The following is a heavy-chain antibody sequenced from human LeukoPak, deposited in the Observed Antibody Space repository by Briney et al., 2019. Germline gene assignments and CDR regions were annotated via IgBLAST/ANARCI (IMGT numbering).Heavy chain of an antibody. D-gene: IGHD2-8*01. J-gene: IGHJ6*03. V-gene: IGHV6-1*01. CDR3: ARGAYPGYCTNGVCYTIRYYYYMDV. Sequence: SQTLSLTCAISGDSVSSNSAAWNWIRQSPSRGLEWLGRTYYRSKWYNDYAVSVKSRITINPDTSKNQFSLQLNSVTPEDTAVYYCARGAYPGYCTNGVCYTIRYYYYMDVWGKGTTVTVSS. CDR1: GDSVSSNSAA. CDR2: TYYRSKWYN.